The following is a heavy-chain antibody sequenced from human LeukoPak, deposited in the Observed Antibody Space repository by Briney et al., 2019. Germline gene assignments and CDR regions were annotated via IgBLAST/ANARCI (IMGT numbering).Heavy chain of an antibody. CDR3: ASVYYYDSSGYYSWGY. D-gene: IGHD3-22*01. Sequence: SVKVSCKASGGTFSSYAISWVRQAPGQGLEWVGGIIPIFGTANYAQKFQGRVTITTDESTSTAYMELSSLRSEDTAVYYCASVYYYDSSGYYSWGYWGQGTLVTVSS. CDR2: IIPIFGTA. V-gene: IGHV1-69*05. J-gene: IGHJ4*02. CDR1: GGTFSSYA.